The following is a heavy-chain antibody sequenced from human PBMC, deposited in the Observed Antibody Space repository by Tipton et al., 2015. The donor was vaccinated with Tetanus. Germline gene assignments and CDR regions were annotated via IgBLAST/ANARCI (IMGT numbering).Heavy chain of an antibody. CDR3: ARHSSWFDP. V-gene: IGHV4-59*08. J-gene: IGHJ5*02. CDR1: GFTFSQHY. D-gene: IGHD2/OR15-2a*01. Sequence: LRLSCAASGFTFSQHYISWIRQPPGKGLEWIGTFYSGGSIFYNPSFKSRATISVDTPKNQISLRLTSVASADTAVYYCARHSSWFDPWGQGTLVTVSS. CDR2: FYSGGSI.